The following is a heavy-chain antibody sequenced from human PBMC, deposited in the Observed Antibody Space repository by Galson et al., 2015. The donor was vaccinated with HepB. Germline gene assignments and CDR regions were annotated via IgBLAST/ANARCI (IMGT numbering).Heavy chain of an antibody. D-gene: IGHD1-26*01. CDR3: ARGRRSYYFDY. V-gene: IGHV3-66*01. Sequence: SLRLSCAASGFTVSSNYMSWVRQAPGKGLEWVSVIYSGGSTYYADSVKGRFTISRDNSKNTLYLQMDSLRAEDTAVYYCARGRRSYYFDYWGQGTLVTVSS. CDR2: IYSGGST. J-gene: IGHJ4*02. CDR1: GFTVSSNY.